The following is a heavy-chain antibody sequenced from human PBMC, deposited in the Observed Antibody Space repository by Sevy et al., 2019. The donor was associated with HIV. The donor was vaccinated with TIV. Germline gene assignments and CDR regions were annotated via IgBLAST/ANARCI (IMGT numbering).Heavy chain of an antibody. Sequence: GGCLRLSCSASGFNISPYALHWVRQTPGKGLQWVAVISKDGTNKDYADFVKGRFSLSRDNSKNMLYLQMSNLRPEDTALYYSAKEGYYYDSHSADWFDPWGQGTLVTVSS. J-gene: IGHJ5*02. CDR3: AKEGYYYDSHSADWFDP. CDR2: ISKDGTNK. CDR1: GFNISPYA. V-gene: IGHV3-30*04. D-gene: IGHD3-22*01.